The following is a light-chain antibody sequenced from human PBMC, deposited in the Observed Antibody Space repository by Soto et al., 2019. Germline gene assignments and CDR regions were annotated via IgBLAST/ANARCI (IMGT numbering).Light chain of an antibody. J-gene: IGKJ2*01. Sequence: DIQMTQSPSTLSASVGDRVTIICRASQSISSWLAWYQQKPGKAPKLLIYDASSLESGVPSRFSGSGSGTEFTLTISSLQPDDFATYYCQQYNSYWSTFGQGTKLEIK. CDR1: QSISSW. CDR2: DAS. CDR3: QQYNSYWST. V-gene: IGKV1-5*02.